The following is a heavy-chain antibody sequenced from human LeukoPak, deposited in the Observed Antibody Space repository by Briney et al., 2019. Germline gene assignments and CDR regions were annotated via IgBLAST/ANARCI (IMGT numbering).Heavy chain of an antibody. V-gene: IGHV4-39*01. CDR2: IYYPEST. D-gene: IGHD6-19*01. CDR1: GGSIGSSGFY. Sequence: SETLSLTCKVSGGSIGSSGFYWGWIRQPPGKGLEWIGSIYYPESTHYNPSLKSRVTISVDTSKYQVSLTLSSVTATDTAVYYCVRHVSSGWDYYNGLDVWGQGTTVTVSS. CDR3: VRHVSSGWDYYNGLDV. J-gene: IGHJ6*02.